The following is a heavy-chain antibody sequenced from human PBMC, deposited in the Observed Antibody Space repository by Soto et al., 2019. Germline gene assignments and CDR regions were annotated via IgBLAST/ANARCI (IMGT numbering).Heavy chain of an antibody. CDR2: IYYSGST. V-gene: IGHV4-39*01. CDR1: GGSISSNSYY. D-gene: IGHD3-10*01. J-gene: IGHJ6*03. CDR3: ARHIIHGLWFGDPVDHYFYYFYLDV. Sequence: QLQLQESGPGLLKPSETLSLTCTVYGGSISSNSYYWGWIRQPQGKGLEWIGSIYYSGSTYYNPSHKSRVTISVDTSKNQFSLKLSSVTAADAAGYYCARHIIHGLWFGDPVDHYFYYFYLDVWGKGATVTVSS.